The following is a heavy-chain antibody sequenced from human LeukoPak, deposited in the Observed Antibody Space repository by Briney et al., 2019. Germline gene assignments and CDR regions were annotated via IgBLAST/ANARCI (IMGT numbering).Heavy chain of an antibody. J-gene: IGHJ6*02. D-gene: IGHD6-6*01. CDR1: GGSISSYY. Sequence: SETLSLTCTVSGGSISSYYWSWIRQPPGKGLEWIGYIYYSGSTNYNPSLKSRVTISVDTSKNQFSLKLSSVTAADTAVYYCARGSVPKGGMDVWGQGTTVTVSS. V-gene: IGHV4-59*12. CDR2: IYYSGST. CDR3: ARGSVPKGGMDV.